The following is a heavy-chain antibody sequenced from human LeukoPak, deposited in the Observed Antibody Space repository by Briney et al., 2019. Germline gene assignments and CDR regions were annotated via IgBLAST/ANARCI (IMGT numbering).Heavy chain of an antibody. Sequence: SETLSLTCTVSGGSISSSSYYWGWIRQPPGKGLEWIGGIYYSGSTYYNPSLKSRVTISVDTSKNQFSLKLSSVTAADTAAYYCTREEGGTTVDYWGQGTLVTVSS. CDR3: TREEGGTTVDY. J-gene: IGHJ4*02. V-gene: IGHV4-39*02. D-gene: IGHD1-1*01. CDR1: GGSISSSSYY. CDR2: IYYSGST.